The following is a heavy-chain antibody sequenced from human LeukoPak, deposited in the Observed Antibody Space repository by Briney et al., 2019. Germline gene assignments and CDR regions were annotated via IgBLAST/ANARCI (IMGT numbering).Heavy chain of an antibody. CDR2: ISAYNGNT. V-gene: IGHV1-18*01. Sequence: GASVKVSCKASGYTFTSYGISWVRQAPGQGLEWMGWISAYNGNTHYAQKFQGRVTMTTDTSTNTVYMELRSLRSDDTAVYYRARVYSSSSLVDYWGQGTLVTVSS. D-gene: IGHD6-6*01. CDR3: ARVYSSSSLVDY. J-gene: IGHJ4*02. CDR1: GYTFTSYG.